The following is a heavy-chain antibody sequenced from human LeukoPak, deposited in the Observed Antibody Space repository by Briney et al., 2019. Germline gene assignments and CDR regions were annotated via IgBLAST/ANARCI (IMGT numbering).Heavy chain of an antibody. D-gene: IGHD3-22*01. CDR3: TKDSYYDSSGSRGMDV. J-gene: IGHJ6*02. CDR2: ISSSSSYI. V-gene: IGHV3-21*04. CDR1: GFTFSSYS. Sequence: GGSLRLSCAASGFTFSSYSMNWVRQAPGKGLEWVSSISSSSSYIYYADSVKGRFTISRDNAKNSLYLQMNSLRAEDTALYYCTKDSYYDSSGSRGMDVWGQGTTVTVSS.